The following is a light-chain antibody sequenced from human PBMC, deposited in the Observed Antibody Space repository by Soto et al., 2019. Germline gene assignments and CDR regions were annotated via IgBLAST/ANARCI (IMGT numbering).Light chain of an antibody. CDR1: QDISSF. CDR3: LQLNTYPLT. J-gene: IGKJ4*01. V-gene: IGKV1-9*01. Sequence: IQLTQSPSSLSASVGDRVTITCRASQDISSFLAWYQQKPGKAPKLLIYAASTLQSGVPSNFSGSGSGTDFTLTISSLQPEDFATYYCLQLNTYPLTFGGGTKVDIK. CDR2: AAS.